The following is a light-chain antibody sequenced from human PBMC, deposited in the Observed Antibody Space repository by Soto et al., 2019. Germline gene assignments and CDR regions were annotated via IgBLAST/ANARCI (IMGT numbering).Light chain of an antibody. CDR3: GQFVSSPPRT. CDR2: DAS. J-gene: IGKJ1*01. CDR1: QSVSYY. V-gene: IGKV3-20*01. Sequence: EIVLTQSPGTLSLSPGERATLSCRASQSVSYYLAWYQQKPGQALRLLIYDASSRATGVPDRFSGSGSGTDFILTISRLEPEDFALYYCGQFVSSPPRTFGQGTKVDIK.